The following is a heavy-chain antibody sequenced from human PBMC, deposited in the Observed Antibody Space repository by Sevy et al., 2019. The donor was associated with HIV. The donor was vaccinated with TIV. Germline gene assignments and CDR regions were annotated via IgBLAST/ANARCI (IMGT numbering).Heavy chain of an antibody. CDR2: INHSGTT. CDR1: GGSFNGYT. V-gene: IGHV4-34*01. CDR3: ARSNLGGNNDFWSGYYQVGLNWFDP. Sequence: SETLSLTCAVYGGSFNGYTRNWIRQPPGKGLEWIGGINHSGTTDYNASLKSRVTISADTSRNQFSLNLTSVIAADTAVYYCARSNLGGNNDFWSGYYQVGLNWFDPWGQGTLVTVSS. D-gene: IGHD3-3*01. J-gene: IGHJ5*02.